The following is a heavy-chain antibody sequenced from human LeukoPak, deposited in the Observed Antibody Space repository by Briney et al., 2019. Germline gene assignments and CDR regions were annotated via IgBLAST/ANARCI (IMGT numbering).Heavy chain of an antibody. CDR3: ARNTKNPHTANDY. CDR1: GGSISSYY. D-gene: IGHD5-18*01. J-gene: IGHJ4*02. V-gene: IGHV4-59*01. Sequence: PSETLSLTCTVSGGSISSYYWSWIRQPPGKGLEWIGYIYYSGSTNYNPSLKSRVTISVDTSKNQFSLKLSSVTAADTAVHYCARNTKNPHTANDYWGQGTLVTVSS. CDR2: IYYSGST.